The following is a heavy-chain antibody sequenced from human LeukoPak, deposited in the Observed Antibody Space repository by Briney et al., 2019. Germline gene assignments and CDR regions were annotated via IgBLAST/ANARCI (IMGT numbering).Heavy chain of an antibody. CDR3: AKDRGITIFGVVLDYGMDV. J-gene: IGHJ6*02. CDR2: ISDSGGNT. Sequence: PGGSLRLSCAASGFTFNSYAMSWVRQAPWERLQWVSGISDSGGNTYYADSVRGRFTISRDNSKNTLYLQMNSLRAEDTAVYYCAKDRGITIFGVVLDYGMDVWGQGTTVTVSS. D-gene: IGHD3-3*01. CDR1: GFTFNSYA. V-gene: IGHV3-23*01.